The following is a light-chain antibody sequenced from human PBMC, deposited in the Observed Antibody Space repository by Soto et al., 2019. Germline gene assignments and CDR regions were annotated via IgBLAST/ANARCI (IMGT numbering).Light chain of an antibody. CDR1: QSISSY. CDR3: KQSYSTPYT. CDR2: AAS. V-gene: IGKV1-39*01. Sequence: DIQMTQSPSSLSASVGDRVTITCRASQSISSYLNWYQQKPGKAPKLLIYAASSLQSGVPSRFSGSGSGTDFTLTISSLQPEDFATYYCKQSYSTPYTFGQRTKV. J-gene: IGKJ2*01.